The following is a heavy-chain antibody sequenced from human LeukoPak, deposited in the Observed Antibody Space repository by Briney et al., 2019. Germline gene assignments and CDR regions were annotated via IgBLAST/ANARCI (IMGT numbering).Heavy chain of an antibody. D-gene: IGHD1-14*01. Sequence: PSETLSLTCTVSGGSISSYYWSWIRQPPGKGLEWIGYIYYSGSTNYNPSLKSRVTISVDTSKNQFSLKLSSVTAADTAVYYCAGWDEGRNRGQGTLVTVSS. CDR3: AGWDEGRN. CDR2: IYYSGST. V-gene: IGHV4-59*12. CDR1: GGSISSYY. J-gene: IGHJ4*02.